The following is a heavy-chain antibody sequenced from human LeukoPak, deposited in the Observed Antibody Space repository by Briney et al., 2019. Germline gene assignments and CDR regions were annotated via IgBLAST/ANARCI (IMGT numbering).Heavy chain of an antibody. J-gene: IGHJ4*02. V-gene: IGHV3-15*01. CDR2: IKSKTDGGTT. CDR3: TPDFRYYEA. CDR1: GFTFSAYG. Sequence: PGGSVRLSCAASGFTFSAYGMTWVRQAPGKGLEWVGRIKSKTDGGTTDYAAPVKGSFTMSRDDSKNTMYLQMASLKDEDTAVYDCTPDFRYYEAGGQRTLVTV. D-gene: IGHD3-22*01.